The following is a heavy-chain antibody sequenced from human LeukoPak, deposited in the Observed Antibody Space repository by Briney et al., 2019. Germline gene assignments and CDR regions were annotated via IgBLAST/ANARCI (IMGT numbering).Heavy chain of an antibody. V-gene: IGHV3-23*01. Sequence: GGSLRLSCAASGFTFSNYGMSWVRQAPRKGREWVSAISGSGGSTHYADSVKGRFTISRDNSKNTLYLQMNSLRAEDTAVYYCARGQRRHTDMAPSFDYWGQGTLVAVSS. CDR1: GFTFSNYG. D-gene: IGHD5-18*01. CDR2: ISGSGGST. CDR3: ARGQRRHTDMAPSFDY. J-gene: IGHJ4*02.